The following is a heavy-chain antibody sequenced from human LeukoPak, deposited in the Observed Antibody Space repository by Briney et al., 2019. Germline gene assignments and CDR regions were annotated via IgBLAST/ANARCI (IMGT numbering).Heavy chain of an antibody. V-gene: IGHV1-2*02. CDR3: ARSGVVVPAAIPSDH. CDR2: INPNSGGT. D-gene: IGHD2-2*02. CDR1: GYTFTGYY. Sequence: ASVKVSCKASGYTFTGYYMHWVRQAPGQGLEWMGWINPNSGGTNCAQKFQGRVSMTRDTSISTAYMELSKLRSDDTAVYYCARSGVVVPAAIPSDHWGQGTLVTVSS. J-gene: IGHJ4*02.